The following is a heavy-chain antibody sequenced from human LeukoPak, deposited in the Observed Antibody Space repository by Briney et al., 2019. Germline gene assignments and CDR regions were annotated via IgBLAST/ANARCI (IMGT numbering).Heavy chain of an antibody. CDR3: AAVGSEAGGNPTLFDY. Sequence: ASVKVSCKASGFTFTSSAMQWVRQARGQRLEWIGWIVVGSGDTNYAQKFQERVTITRDMSTSTAYMELSSLRSEDTAVYYCAAVGSEAGGNPTLFDYWGQGTLVTVSS. V-gene: IGHV1-58*02. J-gene: IGHJ4*02. CDR1: GFTFTSSA. D-gene: IGHD4-23*01. CDR2: IVVGSGDT.